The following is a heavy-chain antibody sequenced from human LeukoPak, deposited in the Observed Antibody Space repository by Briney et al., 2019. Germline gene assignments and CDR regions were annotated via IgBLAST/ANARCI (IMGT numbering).Heavy chain of an antibody. CDR2: IYHSGST. J-gene: IGHJ4*02. CDR1: GYSISSGYY. V-gene: IGHV4-38-2*02. Sequence: SETLSLTRTVSGYSISSGYYWGWIRQPPGKGLEWIGSIYHSGSTYYNPSLKSRVTISVDTSKNQFSLKLSSVTAADTAVYYCAGTYYYDSSGYYPFDYWGQGTLVTVSS. CDR3: AGTYYYDSSGYYPFDY. D-gene: IGHD3-22*01.